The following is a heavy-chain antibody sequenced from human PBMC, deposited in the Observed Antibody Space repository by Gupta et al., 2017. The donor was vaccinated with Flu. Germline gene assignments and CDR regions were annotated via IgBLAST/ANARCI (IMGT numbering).Heavy chain of an antibody. D-gene: IGHD3-22*01. J-gene: IGHJ4*02. CDR3: AMYYYDSRGGGNFDC. V-gene: IGHV1-69*01. Sequence: QVQLVQSGAEVKKPGPAVKVSCKASGGTFSNNALTWVRQAPGQGLGWVGGMIFGLVNVAQKFHGRVTLTADESTSTAYMEMRSLKSEDTAMYYCAMYYYDSRGGGNFDCWGQGTLVTVSS. CDR1: GGTFSNNA. CDR2: MIFGLV.